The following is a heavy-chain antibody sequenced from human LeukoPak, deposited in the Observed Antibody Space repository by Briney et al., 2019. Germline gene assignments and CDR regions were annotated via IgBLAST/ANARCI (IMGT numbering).Heavy chain of an antibody. D-gene: IGHD2-2*01. Sequence: ASVKVSFKASGYTFSSYGISWVRQAPGQGREWMGWISAYNGNTNYAQKLQGRVTITTDTSTSTAYMELRSLRSVDTAVYYCARDDIVVVPAAMGFDYWGQGTLVTVSS. CDR2: ISAYNGNT. CDR3: ARDDIVVVPAAMGFDY. J-gene: IGHJ4*02. CDR1: GYTFSSYG. V-gene: IGHV1-18*04.